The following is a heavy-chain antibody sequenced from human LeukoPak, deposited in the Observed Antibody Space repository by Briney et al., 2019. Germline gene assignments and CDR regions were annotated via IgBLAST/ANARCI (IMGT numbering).Heavy chain of an antibody. CDR3: ARPAVRYFDWLLSPLRYFDY. D-gene: IGHD3-9*01. V-gene: IGHV1-8*03. J-gene: IGHJ4*02. CDR2: MNPNSGNT. CDR1: GYTFTSYD. Sequence: ASVKVSCKASGYTFTSYDINWVRQATGQGLEWMGWMNPNSGNTGYAQKFQGRVTITRDTSASTAYMELSSLRSEDTAVYYCARPAVRYFDWLLSPLRYFDYWGQGTLVTVSS.